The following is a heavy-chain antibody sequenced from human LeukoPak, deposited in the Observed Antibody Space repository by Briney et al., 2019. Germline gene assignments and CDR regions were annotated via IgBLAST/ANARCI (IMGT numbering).Heavy chain of an antibody. CDR1: GFTFNSYS. V-gene: IGHV3-48*04. J-gene: IGHJ6*03. Sequence: GGSLRLSCAASGFTFNSYSMNWVRQAPGKGLEWVSYISSSGSSIYYADSVKGRFTISRDNAESSLNLQMNSLRAEDTAVYYCARGDNWNSYYYYYMDVWGKGTTVTVFS. D-gene: IGHD1-7*01. CDR3: ARGDNWNSYYYYYMDV. CDR2: ISSSGSSI.